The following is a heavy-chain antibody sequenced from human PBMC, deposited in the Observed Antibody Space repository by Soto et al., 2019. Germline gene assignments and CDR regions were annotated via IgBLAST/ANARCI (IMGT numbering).Heavy chain of an antibody. CDR1: GGSISSGGYY. V-gene: IGHV4-31*03. J-gene: IGHJ5*02. D-gene: IGHD1-7*01. CDR3: ARVPGQLELVWFDP. CDR2: IYYSGST. Sequence: PSETLSLTCTVSGGSISSGGYYWSWRRQHPGKGLEWIGYIYYSGSTYYNPSLKSRVTISVDTSKNQFSLKLSSVTAADTAVYYCARVPGQLELVWFDPWGQGTLVTVSS.